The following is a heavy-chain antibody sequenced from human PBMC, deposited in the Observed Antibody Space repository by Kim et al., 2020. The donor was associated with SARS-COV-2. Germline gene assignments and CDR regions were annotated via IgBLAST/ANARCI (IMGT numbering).Heavy chain of an antibody. V-gene: IGHV3-23*01. D-gene: IGHD3-10*01. Sequence: GGSLRLSCAASGFTFSSYAMSWVRQAPGKGLEWVSAISGSGGSTYYADSVKGRFTISRDNSKNTLYLQMNSLRAEDTAVYYCAKDLSGYYYGSGSLYWGQGTLVTVSS. CDR3: AKDLSGYYYGSGSLY. J-gene: IGHJ4*02. CDR2: ISGSGGST. CDR1: GFTFSSYA.